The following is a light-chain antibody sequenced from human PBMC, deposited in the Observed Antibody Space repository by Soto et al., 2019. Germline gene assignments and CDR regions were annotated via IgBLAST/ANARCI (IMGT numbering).Light chain of an antibody. CDR3: SSYTSYSTVL. Sequence: QAVVTQPASVSGSPGQSITISCTGTSSDIGGYNYVSWYQQHPGKAPKLIIYEVSNRPSGVSSRFSGSKSGNTASLTISGLQAADEADYYCSSYTSYSTVLFGGGTKLTVL. CDR2: EVS. CDR1: SSDIGGYNY. J-gene: IGLJ3*02. V-gene: IGLV2-14*01.